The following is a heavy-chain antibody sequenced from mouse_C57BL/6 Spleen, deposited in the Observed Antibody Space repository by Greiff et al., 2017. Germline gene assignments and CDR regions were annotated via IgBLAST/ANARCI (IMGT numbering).Heavy chain of an antibody. J-gene: IGHJ2*01. CDR3: AKMKNHRLLDD. Sequence: QVQLQQPGAELVRPGSSVKLSCKASGYTFTSYWMHWVKQRPIQGLEWIGNIDPSDSETHYNQKFKDKATLTVDKSSSTAYMQLSSLTSEDSAVYYCAKMKNHRLLDDWGQGTTVTVSS. CDR1: GYTFTSYW. CDR2: IDPSDSET. D-gene: IGHD3-2*02. V-gene: IGHV1-52*01.